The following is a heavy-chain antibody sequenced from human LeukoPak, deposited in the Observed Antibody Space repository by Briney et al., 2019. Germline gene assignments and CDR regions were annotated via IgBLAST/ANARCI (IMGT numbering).Heavy chain of an antibody. V-gene: IGHV3-23*01. CDR2: ISDSGGST. CDR3: AKRGVVIRVILVGFHKAAYYFES. CDR1: GITLSNYG. Sequence: GGSLRLSCAVSGITLSNYGMSWVRQAPGKELEWVAGISDSGGSTNYADSVKGRFTISRDNPKNTLYLQMNSLRAEDTAVYFCAKRGVVIRVILVGFHKAAYYFESWGQGALVTVSS. D-gene: IGHD3/OR15-3a*01. J-gene: IGHJ4*02.